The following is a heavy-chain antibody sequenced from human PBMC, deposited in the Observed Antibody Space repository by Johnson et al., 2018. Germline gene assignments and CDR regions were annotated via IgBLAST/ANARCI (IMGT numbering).Heavy chain of an antibody. Sequence: VQLVESGGGLVQXGGSLRLXCAASGFTVSSNYLSWVRQAPGKGLEWVSVIYSGGSTYYADSVKGRFTISRDNSKNTLYLQMNSLRAEDTAVYYCASASGSYYWAFDIWGQGTMVTVSS. CDR3: ASASGSYYWAFDI. V-gene: IGHV3-66*02. CDR1: GFTVSSNY. CDR2: IYSGGST. D-gene: IGHD1-26*01. J-gene: IGHJ3*02.